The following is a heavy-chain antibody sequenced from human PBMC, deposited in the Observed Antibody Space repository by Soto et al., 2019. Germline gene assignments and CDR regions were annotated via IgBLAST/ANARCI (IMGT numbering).Heavy chain of an antibody. CDR3: ARDPRGIAATASYYYYMDV. CDR1: GYTFTSYY. CDR2: INPSGGST. J-gene: IGHJ6*03. D-gene: IGHD6-13*01. V-gene: IGHV1-46*03. Sequence: ASVKVSCKASGYTFTSYYMHWVRQAPGQGLEWMGIINPSGGSTSYAQKFQGRVTMTRDTSTSTVYMELSSLRSEDTAVYYCARDPRGIAATASYYYYMDVWGQGTMVTVSS.